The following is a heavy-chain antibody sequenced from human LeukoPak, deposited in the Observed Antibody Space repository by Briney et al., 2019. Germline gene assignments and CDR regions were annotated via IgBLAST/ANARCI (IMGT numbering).Heavy chain of an antibody. V-gene: IGHV4-61*02. J-gene: IGHJ4*02. D-gene: IGHD3-3*01. CDR2: INNSRST. Sequence: AQTLSLTCTVSGGSFSSGSYCWGWLRQAAGKGREWVGRINNSRSTNYNHHLKSRVTISVDTSKNQSSLKLSSVTAPDTAVYYCAREKGDFWSGYYIDYWGQGTLVTVSS. CDR3: AREKGDFWSGYYIDY. CDR1: GGSFSSGSYC.